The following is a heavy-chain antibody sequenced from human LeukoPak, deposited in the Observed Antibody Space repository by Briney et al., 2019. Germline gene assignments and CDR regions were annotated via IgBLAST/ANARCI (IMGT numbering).Heavy chain of an antibody. V-gene: IGHV1-58*01. Sequence: SVKVSCKASGFTPGSAVQWVRQARGQRLEWIGWIVVASGHTNYAPKLQGRLTITRDMSTNTDYMELSSLRSEDTAVYYCVADHPNYDYWGQGTLITVSP. J-gene: IGHJ4*02. CDR3: VADHPNYDY. CDR2: IVVASGHT. CDR1: GFTPGSA. D-gene: IGHD5-24*01.